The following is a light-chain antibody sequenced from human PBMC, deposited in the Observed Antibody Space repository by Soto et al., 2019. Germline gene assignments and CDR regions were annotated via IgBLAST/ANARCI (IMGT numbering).Light chain of an antibody. CDR2: GAS. CDR3: QQYGTSPWT. V-gene: IGKV3-20*01. Sequence: EIVLTQSPGTLSLSPGERATLSCRASQSITSNYLAWYQLKPGQAPRLLIYGASIRATAIPDRFSGSVSGTDFTLTISRLDPEDFAVYCCQQYGTSPWTFGQGTKVEIK. CDR1: QSITSNY. J-gene: IGKJ1*01.